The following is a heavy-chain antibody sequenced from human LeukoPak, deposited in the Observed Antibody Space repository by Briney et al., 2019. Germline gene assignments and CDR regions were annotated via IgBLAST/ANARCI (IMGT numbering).Heavy chain of an antibody. CDR2: VNTVSSYI. D-gene: IGHD3-22*01. CDR3: ARLRRNSDRSDFFYYYDH. V-gene: IGHV3-21*01. CDR1: GFTFRDDS. J-gene: IGHJ4*02. Sequence: AGSLRLSCAASGFTFRDDSMNSVRQAPGKGLEWVASVNTVSSYIYYADSMRGRFTISRDNAKNSLFLQMNSLRAEDTAVYYCARLRRNSDRSDFFYYYDHWGQGTLVTVSS.